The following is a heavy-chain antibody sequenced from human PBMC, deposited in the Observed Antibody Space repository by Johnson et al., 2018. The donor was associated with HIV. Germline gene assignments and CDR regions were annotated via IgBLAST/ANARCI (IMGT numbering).Heavy chain of an antibody. CDR2: IYNDGSRT. V-gene: IGHV3-74*03. CDR3: ARETRDDAFDI. D-gene: IGHD4-11*01. J-gene: IGHJ3*02. CDR1: GFSFDDYG. Sequence: VQLVESGGGLVQPGRSLRLSCAASGFSFDDYGMHWVRQVPGKRPVWVARIYNDGSRTTYADSVRGRFTISRDNAKYTVDLQMNSLRVEDTAVYYCARETRDDAFDIWGQGTMVTVSS.